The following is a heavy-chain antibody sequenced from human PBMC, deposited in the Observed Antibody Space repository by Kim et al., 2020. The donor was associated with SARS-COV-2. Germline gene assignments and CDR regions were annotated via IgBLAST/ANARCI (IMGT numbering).Heavy chain of an antibody. J-gene: IGHJ4*02. CDR1: GFTFSSYG. Sequence: GGSLRLSCAASGFTFSSYGMHWVRQAPGKGLEWVAVISYDGSNKYYADSVKGRFTISRDNSKNTLYLQMNSLRAEDTAVYYCAKDSPSFDSLAQGTLVT. CDR2: ISYDGSNK. V-gene: IGHV3-30*18. CDR3: AKDSPSFDS.